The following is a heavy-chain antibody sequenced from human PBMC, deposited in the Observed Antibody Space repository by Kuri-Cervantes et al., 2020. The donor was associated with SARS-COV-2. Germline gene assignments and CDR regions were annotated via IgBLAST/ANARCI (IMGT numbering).Heavy chain of an antibody. CDR2: INPNSGGT. CDR3: ASPAGTHPQCAFDI. J-gene: IGHJ3*02. D-gene: IGHD1-14*01. CDR1: GYTFTSYG. V-gene: IGHV1-2*02. Sequence: ASVKVSCKASGYTFTSYGISWVRQAPGQGLEWMGWINPNSGGTNYAQKFQGRVTMTRDTSISTAYMEPSRLRSDDTAVYYCASPAGTHPQCAFDIWGQGTMVTVSS.